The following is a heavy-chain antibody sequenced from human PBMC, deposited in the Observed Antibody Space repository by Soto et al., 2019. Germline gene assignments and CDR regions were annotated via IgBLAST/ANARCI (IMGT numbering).Heavy chain of an antibody. D-gene: IGHD4-17*01. V-gene: IGHV1-8*01. CDR2: MNPNNGKT. CDR1: GYSFTSYD. CDR3: ARAVGSVSTSDY. Sequence: QVQLVQSGAEVKKPGASVKVSCKASGYSFTSYDINWVRQATGQGLEWMGWMNPNNGKTGYAQKFQGRVIMTTHTSISTAYIELTSLRSEDTAVYFCARAVGSVSTSDYWGQGTLVTVSS. J-gene: IGHJ4*02.